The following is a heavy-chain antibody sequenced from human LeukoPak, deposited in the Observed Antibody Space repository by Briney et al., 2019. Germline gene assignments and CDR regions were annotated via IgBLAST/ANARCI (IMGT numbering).Heavy chain of an antibody. V-gene: IGHV3-66*03. CDR1: GFTVSSNY. CDR2: IYSCAGK. Sequence: PGGSLRLSCAASGFTVSSNYMSWVRQAPGKGLEWVSVIYSCAGKYYADSVKGRFTISRDNSKNTLYLQMNSLRAEDTAVYYCAANFDFWGQGTLVTGSS. CDR3: AANFDF. J-gene: IGHJ4*02.